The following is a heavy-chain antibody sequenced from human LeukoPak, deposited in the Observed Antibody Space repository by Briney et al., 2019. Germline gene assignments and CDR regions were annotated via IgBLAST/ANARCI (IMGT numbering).Heavy chain of an antibody. CDR2: ISYDGSNK. Sequence: GGSLRLSCAASGFTFSSYATHWVRQAPGKGLEWVAVISYDGSNKYYADSVKGRFTTSRDNSKNTLYLQMNSLRAEDTAVYYCARGRLLLDYWGQGTLVTVSS. J-gene: IGHJ4*02. D-gene: IGHD5-12*01. CDR1: GFTFSSYA. CDR3: ARGRLLLDY. V-gene: IGHV3-30-3*01.